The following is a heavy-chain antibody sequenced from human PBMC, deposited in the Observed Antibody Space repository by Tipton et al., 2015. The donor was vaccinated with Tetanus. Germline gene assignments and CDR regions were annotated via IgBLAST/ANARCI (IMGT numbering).Heavy chain of an antibody. D-gene: IGHD2-8*01. J-gene: IGHJ4*02. CDR2: IYPGDSDT. V-gene: IGHV5-51*01. CDR3: ARAHCTDGVCNFDF. Sequence: QLVQSGGEVKKPGESLKISCKGSEYIFNNYWIGWVRQKSGKGLEWMGNIYPGDSDTRYSPSFQGQATISVDKSINTACLQWSSLKAPDTSMFYCARAHCTDGVCNFDFWGQGALVTVAS. CDR1: EYIFNNYW.